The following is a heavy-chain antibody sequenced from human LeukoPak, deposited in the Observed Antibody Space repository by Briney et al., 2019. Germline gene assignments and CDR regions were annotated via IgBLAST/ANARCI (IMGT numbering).Heavy chain of an antibody. V-gene: IGHV4-4*02. CDR1: GGSISSTNW. CDR3: AQIAAAGTRYFQH. CDR2: IYHSGST. D-gene: IGHD6-13*01. Sequence: PSETLSLTCAVSGGSISSTNWWSWVRQPPGKGLEWTGEIYHSGSTNYNPSLKSRVTISVDKSKNQFSLKLSSVTAADTAVYYCAQIAAAGTRYFQHWGQGTLVTVSS. J-gene: IGHJ1*01.